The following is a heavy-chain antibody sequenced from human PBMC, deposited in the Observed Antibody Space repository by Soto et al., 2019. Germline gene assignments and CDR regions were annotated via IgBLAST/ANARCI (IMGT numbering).Heavy chain of an antibody. CDR1: GCSRSNYS. Sequence: TLRGSCVAFGCSRSNYSINWVRQAPGKALEWLAVTPYSGKDYHYSGTWKGRFTIARDKSESTLYLQCNSCRAEDTAVYYCANELTSSSSDYCLRYW. V-gene: IGHV3-30*18. J-gene: IGHJ2*01. CDR2: TPYSGKDY. CDR3: ANELTSSSSDYCLRYW. D-gene: IGHD5-12*01.